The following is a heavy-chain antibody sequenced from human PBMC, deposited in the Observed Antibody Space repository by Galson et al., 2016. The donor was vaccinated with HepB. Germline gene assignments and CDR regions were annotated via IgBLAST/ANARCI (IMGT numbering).Heavy chain of an antibody. CDR1: GFTFTDHA. CDR2: VSGNGGTI. D-gene: IGHD5-18*01. CDR3: ATGRGYNYGFLDS. V-gene: IGHV3-23*01. Sequence: SLRLSCAASGFTFTDHAMSWVRLVPGKGLEWVAVVSGNGGTIYHSDSVEGRFTISRDNHNNTLYLQMNSLRAEDTAVYYCATGRGYNYGFLDSWGQGNLVTVSS. J-gene: IGHJ4*02.